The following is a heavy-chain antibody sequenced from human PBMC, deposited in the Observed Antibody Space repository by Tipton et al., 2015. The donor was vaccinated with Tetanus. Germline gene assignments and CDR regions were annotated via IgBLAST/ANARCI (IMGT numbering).Heavy chain of an antibody. Sequence: TLSLTCTVSGGSISSEDHYWSWIRQDPGEGLEWIGSIFYRGNTNYNPSLKSRVTLSVDTSKNQFSLKLSSVTSADTAVYYCARTSGYLYSSYWGQGTLVTVSS. J-gene: IGHJ1*01. D-gene: IGHD3-3*01. CDR1: GGSISSEDHY. CDR3: ARTSGYLYSSY. V-gene: IGHV4-31*03. CDR2: IFYRGNT.